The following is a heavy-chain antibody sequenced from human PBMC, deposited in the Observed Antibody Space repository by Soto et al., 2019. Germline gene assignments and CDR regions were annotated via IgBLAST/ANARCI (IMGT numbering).Heavy chain of an antibody. Sequence: PSETLSLTCALHGGSFSHYYWSWIRQPPGKGLEWIGEVNHSGSPNYNPSFKSRVAISVDTSKNHFSLKVYSVTAADTALYFCARDRNYYGMDVWGPGTTVTVSS. CDR2: VNHSGSP. V-gene: IGHV4-34*01. J-gene: IGHJ6*02. CDR3: ARDRNYYGMDV. CDR1: GGSFSHYY.